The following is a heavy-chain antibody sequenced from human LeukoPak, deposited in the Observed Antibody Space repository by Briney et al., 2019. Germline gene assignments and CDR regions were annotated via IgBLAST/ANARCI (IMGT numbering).Heavy chain of an antibody. CDR1: GGSFSGYY. CDR2: IYYTGNT. V-gene: IGHV4-34*03. Sequence: SETLSLTCAVYGGSFSGYYWSWIRQPPGKGLEWIGNIYYTGNTYYNSSLKSRVTISPDTSKNQFSLKVISMTAADTAAYYCTKSDGYGLIRICGRGTMVTVSS. J-gene: IGHJ3*02. D-gene: IGHD3-10*01. CDR3: TKSDGYGLIRI.